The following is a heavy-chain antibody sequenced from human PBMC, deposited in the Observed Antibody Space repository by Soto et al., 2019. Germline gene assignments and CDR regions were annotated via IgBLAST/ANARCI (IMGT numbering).Heavy chain of an antibody. Sequence: QVQLVESGGGVVQPGRSLRLSCAATGFTFDNFGMHWVSQAPGKGLEWVSVIYYDGSKKYYADSVRGRFTISRDNSKNMLYLQMDSLRAEDTATYYCARSPRVRGGTASRGCWGQGTLVTVSS. CDR2: IYYDGSKK. CDR1: GFTFDNFG. V-gene: IGHV3-33*01. D-gene: IGHD3-10*01. CDR3: ARSPRVRGGTASRGC. J-gene: IGHJ4*02.